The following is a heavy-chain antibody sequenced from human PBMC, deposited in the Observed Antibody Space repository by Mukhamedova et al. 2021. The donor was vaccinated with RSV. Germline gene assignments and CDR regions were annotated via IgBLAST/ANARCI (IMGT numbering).Heavy chain of an antibody. J-gene: IGHJ4*02. CDR3: AKDRDSYGYGEDY. Sequence: AEYMGGRFTISRDNSKNTLYLQMNSLRAEDTAVYYCAKDRDSYGYGEDYCGQGTLVTVSS. D-gene: IGHD5-18*01. V-gene: IGHV3-30-3*02.